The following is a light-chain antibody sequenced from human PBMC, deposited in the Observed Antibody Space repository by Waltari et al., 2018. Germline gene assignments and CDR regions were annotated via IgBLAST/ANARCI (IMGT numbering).Light chain of an antibody. CDR3: QQRSRWPPLFT. CDR2: DAS. Sequence: EIVLTQSPATLSLSPGERATLSCRASQSVSSHLAWYQQKPGQAPRLLIYDASNRATGIPARFSCSGSGTDFTLTISSLGPEDFAVYSCQQRSRWPPLFTFGPGTKVDFK. CDR1: QSVSSH. V-gene: IGKV3-11*01. J-gene: IGKJ3*01.